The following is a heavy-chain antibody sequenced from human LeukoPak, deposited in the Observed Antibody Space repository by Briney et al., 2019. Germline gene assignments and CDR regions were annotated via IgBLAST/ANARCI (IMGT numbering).Heavy chain of an antibody. V-gene: IGHV4-34*01. CDR3: ARGNYYYDSSGYYDFDY. CDR1: GGSFSGYY. J-gene: IGHJ4*02. Sequence: SETLSLTCAVYGGSFSGYYWSWIRQPPGKGLEWIGEINHSGSTNYNPSLKSRVTKSVDTSKNQFSLKLSSVTAADTAVYYCARGNYYYDSSGYYDFDYWGQGTLVTVSS. D-gene: IGHD3-22*01. CDR2: INHSGST.